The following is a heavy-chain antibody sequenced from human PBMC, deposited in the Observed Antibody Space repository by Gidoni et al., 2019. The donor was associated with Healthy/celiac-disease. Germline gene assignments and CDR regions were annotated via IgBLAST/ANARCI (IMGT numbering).Heavy chain of an antibody. D-gene: IGHD3-22*01. CDR1: GYSLSSGYY. J-gene: IGHJ3*02. V-gene: IGHV4-38-2*02. CDR3: ARDPHSSGYYYSDAFDI. CDR2: IYHSGST. Sequence: QVQLQESGPGLVKPSEPLSLTCAVSGYSLSSGYYWGWIRQPPGKGLEWIGSIYHSGSTYYNPSLKSRVTISVDTSKNQFSLKLSSVTAADTAVYYCARDPHSSGYYYSDAFDIWGQGTMVTVSS.